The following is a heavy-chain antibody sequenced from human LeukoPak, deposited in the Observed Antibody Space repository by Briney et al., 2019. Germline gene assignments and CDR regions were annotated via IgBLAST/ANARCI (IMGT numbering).Heavy chain of an antibody. CDR3: ARENGDYNYYYYYYMDV. J-gene: IGHJ6*03. CDR1: GGSISSYY. Sequence: PSETLSLTCTVSGGSISSYYWSWIRQPPGKGLEWIGYIYYSGSTNCNPSLKSRVTISVDTSKNQFSLKLSSVTAADTAVYYCARENGDYNYYYYYYMDVWGKGTTVTVSS. D-gene: IGHD4-17*01. CDR2: IYYSGST. V-gene: IGHV4-59*01.